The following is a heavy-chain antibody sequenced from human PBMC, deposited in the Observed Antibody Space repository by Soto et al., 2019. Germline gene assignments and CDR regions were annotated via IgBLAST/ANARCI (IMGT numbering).Heavy chain of an antibody. CDR2: ITSSSRTT. D-gene: IGHD1-26*01. J-gene: IGHJ4*02. Sequence: GGSLRLSCAASGFTFSDYYMNWIRQAPGKGLEWVSYITSSSRTTYYADSVKGRFTISRDNSKNTLYLQMNSLRAEDTAVYYCARRGSGNYYDYWGQGTLVTVS. CDR1: GFTFSDYY. CDR3: ARRGSGNYYDY. V-gene: IGHV3-11*01.